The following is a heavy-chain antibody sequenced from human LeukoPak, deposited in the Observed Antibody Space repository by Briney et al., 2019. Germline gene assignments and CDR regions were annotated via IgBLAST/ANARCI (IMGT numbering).Heavy chain of an antibody. J-gene: IGHJ4*02. CDR3: AREGGTTLRFLEWLTYFDY. CDR2: IYSSGMT. V-gene: IGHV3-53*01. CDR1: GFSVSANY. D-gene: IGHD3-3*01. Sequence: TGGSLRLSCAASGFSVSANYMSWVRQAPGKGLEWVSVIYSSGMTAYADSVKGRFTISRDNSKNTLDLQMNSLSAEDTAVYYCAREGGTTLRFLEWLTYFDYWGQGTLVTVSS.